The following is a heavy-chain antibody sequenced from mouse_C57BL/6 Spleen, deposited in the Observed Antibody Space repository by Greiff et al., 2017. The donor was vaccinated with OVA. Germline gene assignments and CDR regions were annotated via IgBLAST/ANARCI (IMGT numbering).Heavy chain of an antibody. CDR1: GYSFTGYY. J-gene: IGHJ3*01. CDR3: ARVYYGRSYGAY. V-gene: IGHV1-42*01. D-gene: IGHD1-1*01. Sequence: EVQLQQSGPELVKPGASVKISCKASGYSFTGYYMNWVKQSPEKSLEWLGEINPSTGGTTYNQKIKAKATLTVDKSSRTVYMQLNSLTSEDSAVYYRARVYYGRSYGAYWGQGTLVTVSA. CDR2: INPSTGGT.